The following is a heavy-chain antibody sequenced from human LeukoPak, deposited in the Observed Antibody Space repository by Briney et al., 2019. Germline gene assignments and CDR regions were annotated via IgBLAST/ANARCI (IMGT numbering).Heavy chain of an antibody. CDR2: IYSGGST. CDR1: GFTVSSNY. D-gene: IGHD3-10*01. J-gene: IGHJ5*02. V-gene: IGHV3-53*01. CDR3: ARAERSYYGSGSYWFDP. Sequence: GGSLRLSCAASGFTVSSNYMSWVRQAPGKGLEWFSVIYSGGSTYYADSVKGRFTISRDNSKNTLYLQMNSLRAEDTAVYYCARAERSYYGSGSYWFDPWGQGTLVTVSS.